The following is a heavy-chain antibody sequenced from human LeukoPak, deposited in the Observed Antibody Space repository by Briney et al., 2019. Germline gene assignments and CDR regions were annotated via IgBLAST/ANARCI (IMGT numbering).Heavy chain of an antibody. CDR1: AYTFTNYY. J-gene: IGHJ4*02. CDR3: ARAIFDSSAF. Sequence: GASVKVSCKSSAYTFTNYYIHWVRRAPGEGLEWMGWINPNSGGTNYAQKFQGRVTMTRDTSISTAYMELSSLTSDDTAVYYCARAIFDSSAFWGQGTLVTVSS. D-gene: IGHD3-3*01. V-gene: IGHV1-2*02. CDR2: INPNSGGT.